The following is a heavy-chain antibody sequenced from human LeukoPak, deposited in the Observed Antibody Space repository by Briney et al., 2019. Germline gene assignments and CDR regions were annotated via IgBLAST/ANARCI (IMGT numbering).Heavy chain of an antibody. J-gene: IGHJ4*02. V-gene: IGHV4-34*01. CDR2: INHSGST. Sequence: SETLSLTCAVYGGSFSGYYWSWIRQPPGKGLEWIGEINHSGSTYYNPSLKSRVTISIDTSKNQFSLKLSSVTAADTAVYYCARGPGTWYYYWGQGTLVTVSS. CDR3: ARGPGTWYYY. D-gene: IGHD6-13*01. CDR1: GGSFSGYY.